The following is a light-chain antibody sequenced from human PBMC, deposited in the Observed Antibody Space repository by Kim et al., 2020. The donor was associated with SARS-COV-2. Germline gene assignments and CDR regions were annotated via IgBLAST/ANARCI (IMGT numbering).Light chain of an antibody. CDR1: QDISNA. Sequence: AIQLTQSPSSLSASVGDRVTITCRASQDISNALAWYQQNHGKAPKLLIYDASILESGVPARFSGSGSGTDFTLTISSLQPEDFATYYCQEFKSYFTLTFGGGTKVDIK. CDR3: QEFKSYFTLT. J-gene: IGKJ4*01. V-gene: IGKV1-13*02. CDR2: DAS.